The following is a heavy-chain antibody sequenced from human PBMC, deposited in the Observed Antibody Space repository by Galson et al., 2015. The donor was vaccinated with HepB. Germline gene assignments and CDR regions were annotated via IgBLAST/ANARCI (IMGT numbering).Heavy chain of an antibody. V-gene: IGHV1-69*10. CDR1: GGTLSVYA. CDR3: ARDLTQGVRAYYYYMDV. D-gene: IGHD3-10*01. J-gene: IGHJ6*03. CDR2: IIPIVGIA. Sequence: SVKVSCKASGGTLSVYAISWVRQAPGQGLEWMGGIIPIVGIAKYARKFQGRVTITADKSTSTAYMELSSLRSEDTAVYYCARDLTQGVRAYYYYMDVWGKGTAVTVSS.